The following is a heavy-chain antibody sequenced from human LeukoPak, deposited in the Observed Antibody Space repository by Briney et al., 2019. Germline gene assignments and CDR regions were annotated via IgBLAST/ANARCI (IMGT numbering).Heavy chain of an antibody. CDR3: ARPYSSSDYYYYGMDV. V-gene: IGHV1-46*01. J-gene: IGHJ6*02. Sequence: GASVKVSCKASGYTFTSYYMHWVRQAPGQGLEWMGIINPSGGSTSYAQKFQGRVTMTRDTSTSTVYMELSSLRSEDTAVYYCARPYSSSDYYYYGMDVWGQGTTVTVSS. D-gene: IGHD6-6*01. CDR1: GYTFTSYY. CDR2: INPSGGST.